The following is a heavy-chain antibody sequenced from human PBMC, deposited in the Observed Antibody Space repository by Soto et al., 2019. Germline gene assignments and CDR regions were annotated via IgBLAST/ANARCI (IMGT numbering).Heavy chain of an antibody. D-gene: IGHD3-9*01. J-gene: IGHJ4*02. CDR2: ISYAGSNK. Sequence: QVQLVESGGGVVQPGRSLRLSCAASGFTFSTFGMHWVRQAPGKGLEWVAVISYAGSNKYYADSVKGRFTISRDNSKNTLYLQMNSLRAEDTAVYYCAKNQDDILIGPAGNYWGQGTLVTVSS. CDR1: GFTFSTFG. V-gene: IGHV3-30*18. CDR3: AKNQDDILIGPAGNY.